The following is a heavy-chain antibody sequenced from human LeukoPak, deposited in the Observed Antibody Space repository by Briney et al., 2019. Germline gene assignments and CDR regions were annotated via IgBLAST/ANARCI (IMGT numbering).Heavy chain of an antibody. CDR1: GGSFSGYY. CDR2: INHSGST. D-gene: IGHD6-19*01. Sequence: NPSETLSLTCAVYGGSFSGYYWSWIRQPPGKGLEWIGEINHSGSTNYNPSLKSRVTISVDTSKNQFSLKLSSVTAADTAVYYCASTGWYWDYWGQGTLVTVSS. CDR3: ASTGWYWDY. V-gene: IGHV4-34*01. J-gene: IGHJ4*02.